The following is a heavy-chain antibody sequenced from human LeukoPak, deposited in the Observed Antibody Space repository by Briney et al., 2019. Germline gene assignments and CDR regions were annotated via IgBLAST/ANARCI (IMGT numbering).Heavy chain of an antibody. J-gene: IGHJ5*02. D-gene: IGHD3-9*01. Sequence: PGGSLRLSCAASGFTFSSYAMSWVRQAPGKGLEWVSAISGSGGSTYYADSVKGRFTISRDNSKNTLYLRMNSLRAEDTAVYYCAKDSGTYYDILTGLATWGQGTLVTVSS. CDR3: AKDSGTYYDILTGLAT. CDR2: ISGSGGST. CDR1: GFTFSSYA. V-gene: IGHV3-23*01.